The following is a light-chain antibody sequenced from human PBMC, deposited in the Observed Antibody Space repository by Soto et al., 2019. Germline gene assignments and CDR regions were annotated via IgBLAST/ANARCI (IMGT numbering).Light chain of an antibody. CDR2: EVS. CDR1: SGDVGSYNL. J-gene: IGLJ2*01. V-gene: IGLV2-23*02. CDR3: CSYVDFSIL. Sequence: QSVLTQPASVSGSPGQSITISCTGSSGDVGSYNLVSWYQQHPDKAPKLMIYEVSKRPPGVSNRFFGSKSGNTASLTISGLQAEDEAHYYCCSYVDFSILFGGGTMVTVL.